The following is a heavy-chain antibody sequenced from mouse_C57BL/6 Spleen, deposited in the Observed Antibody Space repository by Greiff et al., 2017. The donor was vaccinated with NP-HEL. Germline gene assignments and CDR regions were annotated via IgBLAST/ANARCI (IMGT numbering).Heavy chain of an antibody. CDR3: AREGYYGNYDAMDY. Sequence: QVQLQQSGTELVKPGASVKLSCKASGYTFTSYWMHWVKQRPGQGLEWIGMIHPNSGSTNYNEKFKSKATLTVDKSSSTAYMQLSSLTSEDSAVYYGAREGYYGNYDAMDYWGQGTSVTVSS. V-gene: IGHV1-64*01. J-gene: IGHJ4*01. CDR2: IHPNSGST. D-gene: IGHD2-1*01. CDR1: GYTFTSYW.